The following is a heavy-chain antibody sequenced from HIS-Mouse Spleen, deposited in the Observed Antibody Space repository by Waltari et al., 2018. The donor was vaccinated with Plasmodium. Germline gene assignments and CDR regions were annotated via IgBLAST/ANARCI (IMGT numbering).Heavy chain of an antibody. D-gene: IGHD2-15*01. CDR1: GGSFSGYY. V-gene: IGHV4-34*01. CDR3: ARLVVVASKDSY. Sequence: QVQLQQWGAGLLKPSEPLSPTCAVYGGSFSGYYWSWTRPPQGKGLEWIGEINHSGSTNYNPSLKSRVTISVDTSKNQFSLKLSSVTAADTAVYYCARLVVVASKDSYWGQGTLVTVSS. J-gene: IGHJ4*02. CDR2: INHSGST.